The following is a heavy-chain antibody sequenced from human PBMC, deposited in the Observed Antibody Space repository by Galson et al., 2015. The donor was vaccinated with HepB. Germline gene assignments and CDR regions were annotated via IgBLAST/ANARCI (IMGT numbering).Heavy chain of an antibody. CDR2: IYPGDSDT. CDR1: GYSFTSYW. V-gene: IGHV5-51*01. Sequence: QSGAEVKKPGESLKISCKGSGYSFTSYWIGWVRQMPGKGLEWMGIIYPGDSDTRYSPSFQGQVTIPADKSISTAYLQWSSLKASDTAMYYCASHIAWYNWNDGQWFDPWGQGTLVTVSS. CDR3: ASHIAWYNWNDGQWFDP. J-gene: IGHJ5*02. D-gene: IGHD1-20*01.